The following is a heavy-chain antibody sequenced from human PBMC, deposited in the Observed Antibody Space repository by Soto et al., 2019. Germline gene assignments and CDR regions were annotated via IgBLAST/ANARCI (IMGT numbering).Heavy chain of an antibody. J-gene: IGHJ4*02. V-gene: IGHV3-7*04. D-gene: IGHD2-21*01. CDR3: VRPGTQASFDL. CDR1: GFTFSTYD. CDR2: IKHDGSEK. Sequence: PGGSLRLSCEASGFTFSTYDIHWVRQAPGKGLEWVAYIKHDGSEKTYVDSVTGRFSISRDNAKNSLYLQMSSLRVEDTALYYCVRPGTQASFDLWGQGALVTVSS.